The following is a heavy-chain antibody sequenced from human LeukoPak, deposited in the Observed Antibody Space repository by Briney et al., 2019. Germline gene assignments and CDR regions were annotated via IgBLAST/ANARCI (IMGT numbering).Heavy chain of an antibody. CDR1: GFNPSDNW. CDR3: TRNER. CDR2: IKEDGSEK. V-gene: IGHV3-7*05. Sequence: GGSLRLSCAASGFNPSDNWMSWVRQAPGKGLEWVANIKEDGSEKYYVDSVKGRFTISRDYAKNSLYLQMNSLRPEDTAMYYCTRNERWGQGTLVAVSS. J-gene: IGHJ4*02.